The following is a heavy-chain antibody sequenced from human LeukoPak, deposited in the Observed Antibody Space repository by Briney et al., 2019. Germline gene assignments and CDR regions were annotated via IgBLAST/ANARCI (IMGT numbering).Heavy chain of an antibody. Sequence: GRSLRLSCAASGFTFSSYAMHWVRQAPGKGLEGVAVISYDGSNKYYADSVKGRFTISRDNSKNTLYLQMNSLRAEDTAVYYCAREEIIVGALCHAFDYWGQGTLVTVSS. J-gene: IGHJ4*02. CDR3: AREEIIVGALCHAFDY. CDR1: GFTFSSYA. D-gene: IGHD1-26*01. V-gene: IGHV3-30*04. CDR2: ISYDGSNK.